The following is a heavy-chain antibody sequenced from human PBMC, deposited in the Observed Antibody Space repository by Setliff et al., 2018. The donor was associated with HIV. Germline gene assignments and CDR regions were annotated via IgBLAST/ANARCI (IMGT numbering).Heavy chain of an antibody. Sequence: SETLSLTCTVSGGSISSYYWSWIRQPPGKGLEWIGYIYYSGSTNYNPSLKSRVTISVDTSKNQFSLKLSSVTASDTAVYYCARGDGTKYYYYYYMDGWRTGTTVTVSS. J-gene: IGHJ6*03. CDR2: IYYSGST. V-gene: IGHV4-59*01. CDR1: GGSISSYY. D-gene: IGHD1-7*01. CDR3: ARGDGTKYYYYYYMDG.